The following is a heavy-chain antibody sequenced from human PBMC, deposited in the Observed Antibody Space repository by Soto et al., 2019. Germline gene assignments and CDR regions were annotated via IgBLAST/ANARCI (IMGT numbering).Heavy chain of an antibody. V-gene: IGHV3-30*03. CDR3: ARDWNHGDLDY. J-gene: IGHJ4*02. CDR1: GFTFSNYA. CDR2: ILNDGTTK. D-gene: IGHD1-1*01. Sequence: LRLSCAASGFTFSNYAMHWVRQAPGKGLEWVAVILNDGTTKYYADSVEGRFTISRDDSTTTVDLQMNSPTSDDTAIYYCARDWNHGDLDYWGLGTLVTVSS.